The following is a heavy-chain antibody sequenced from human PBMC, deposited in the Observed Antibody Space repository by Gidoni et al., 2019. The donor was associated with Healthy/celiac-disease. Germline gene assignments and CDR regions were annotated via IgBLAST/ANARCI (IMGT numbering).Heavy chain of an antibody. CDR2: INHSGST. Sequence: VQLQQWGAGLLKPSETLSLTCAVYGGSFSGYYWSWIRQPPGKGLEWIGEINHSGSTNYNPSLKSRVTISVDTSKNQFSLKLSSVTAADTAVYYCAEGGYSGYDPEYYFDYWGQGTLVTVSS. J-gene: IGHJ4*02. D-gene: IGHD5-12*01. CDR1: GGSFSGYY. CDR3: AEGGYSGYDPEYYFDY. V-gene: IGHV4-34*01.